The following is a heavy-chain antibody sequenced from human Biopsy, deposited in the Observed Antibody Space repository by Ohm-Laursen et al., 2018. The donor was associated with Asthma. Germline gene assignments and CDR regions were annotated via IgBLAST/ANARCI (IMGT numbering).Heavy chain of an antibody. CDR2: IHYSGTA. CDR3: AGFCSGGNCPDH. J-gene: IGHJ4*02. D-gene: IGHD2-15*01. CDR1: GVSISSYY. Sequence: SQTLSLTWTVSGVSISSYYWTWIRPPPGKGLEWIGNIHYSGTAYSNPSLKSRVTISVDTSKKQISLRLSSVIAADTAVYYCAGFCSGGNCPDHWGQGTLVTVSS. V-gene: IGHV4-59*01.